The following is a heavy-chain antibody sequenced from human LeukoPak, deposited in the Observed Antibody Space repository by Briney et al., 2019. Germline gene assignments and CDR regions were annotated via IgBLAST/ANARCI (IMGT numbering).Heavy chain of an antibody. J-gene: IGHJ4*02. CDR3: AREAFNYGDHYFDY. Sequence: PWGSLRLSCAASGFTLSSYWMHWVRQAPGKGLVWVSRMNSDGSSTTYADSVKGRFTISRDNAKNALYLQMSSLRAEDTAVYHCAREAFNYGDHYFDYWGQGTLVTVSS. V-gene: IGHV3-74*01. D-gene: IGHD4-17*01. CDR2: MNSDGSST. CDR1: GFTLSSYW.